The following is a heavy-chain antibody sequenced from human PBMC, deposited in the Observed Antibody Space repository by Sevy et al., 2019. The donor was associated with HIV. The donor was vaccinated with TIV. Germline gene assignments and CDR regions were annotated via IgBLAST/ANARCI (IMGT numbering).Heavy chain of an antibody. D-gene: IGHD3-22*01. CDR2: ISYDGSNK. CDR1: GFTFSSYA. J-gene: IGHJ3*02. CDR3: ARDGPGFEYYYDSSGYSGTFDI. V-gene: IGHV3-30-3*01. Sequence: GGSLRLSCAASGFTFSSYAMHWVRQAPGKGLEWVAVISYDGSNKYYADSVKGRFTISRDNSKNTLYLQMNSLRAEDTAVYYWARDGPGFEYYYDSSGYSGTFDIWGQGTMVTVS.